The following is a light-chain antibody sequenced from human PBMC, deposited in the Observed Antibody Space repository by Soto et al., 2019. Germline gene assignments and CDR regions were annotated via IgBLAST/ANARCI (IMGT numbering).Light chain of an antibody. CDR2: DVN. J-gene: IGLJ2*01. Sequence: QSALTHPASVSGSPGQSITISCTGTSSDVGSYNSVSWYQQHPGKAPKVMIYDVNNRPSGVSNRFSGSKSGNTASLTISGLQAEDEADYYCGSYTSSSTLVFGGGTKVTVL. CDR1: SSDVGSYNS. V-gene: IGLV2-14*01. CDR3: GSYTSSSTLV.